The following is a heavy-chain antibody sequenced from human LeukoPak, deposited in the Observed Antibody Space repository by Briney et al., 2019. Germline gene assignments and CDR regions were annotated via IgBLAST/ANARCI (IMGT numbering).Heavy chain of an antibody. V-gene: IGHV3-48*03. J-gene: IGHJ4*02. CDR3: TRGTDGLWDF. D-gene: IGHD2-8*01. Sequence: GGSLRLSCAASGFTFSSYEMHWVRQAPGKGLEWVSYISSSDSTIYYADSVKGRFTISRDNAKNSLYLQMNSLRAEDTAVYYCTRGTDGLWDFWGQGTLVTVSS. CDR1: GFTFSSYE. CDR2: ISSSDSTI.